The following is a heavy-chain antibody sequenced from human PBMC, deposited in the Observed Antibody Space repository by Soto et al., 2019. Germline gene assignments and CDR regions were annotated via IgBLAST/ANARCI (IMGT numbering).Heavy chain of an antibody. CDR2: IKQEGSET. Sequence: EVQLVESGGGLVQPGGSLRLSCAASEFLFSPYWMSWVRQAPGKGLEWVATIKQEGSETYYVDSVEGRFTISRDNAKNSLHLQMNSLRVECPAVYYCARQGRGRFSWYFDLWGRGTLVTVSS. D-gene: IGHD3-3*01. CDR1: EFLFSPYW. J-gene: IGHJ2*01. CDR3: ARQGRGRFSWYFDL. V-gene: IGHV3-7*01.